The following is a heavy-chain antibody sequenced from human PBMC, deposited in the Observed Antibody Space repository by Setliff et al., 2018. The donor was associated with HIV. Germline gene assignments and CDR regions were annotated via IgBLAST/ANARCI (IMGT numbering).Heavy chain of an antibody. CDR2: IYTSGST. Sequence: SETLSLTCTVSGGSISSGSYYWSWIRQPAGKGLEWIGRIYTSGSTNYNPSLESRVTISVDTSKNQFSLKLSSVTAADTAVYYCARGSSWPYYFDYWGQGTLVTISS. CDR1: GGSISSGSYY. D-gene: IGHD6-13*01. J-gene: IGHJ4*02. CDR3: ARGSSWPYYFDY. V-gene: IGHV4-61*02.